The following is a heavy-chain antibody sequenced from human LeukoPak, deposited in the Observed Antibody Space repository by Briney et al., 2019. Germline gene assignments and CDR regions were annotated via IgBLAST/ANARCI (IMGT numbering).Heavy chain of an antibody. V-gene: IGHV4-59*01. CDR2: IYYSGST. Sequence: SETLSLTCTVSGGSISSYYWSWIRQTPGKGLEWIGYIYYSGSTNYNPSLKTRVTISVDTSKNQSSLKLSSVTAADTAVYYCARDSGAAGTDYWGQGTLVTVSS. D-gene: IGHD6-13*01. J-gene: IGHJ4*02. CDR3: ARDSGAAGTDY. CDR1: GGSISSYY.